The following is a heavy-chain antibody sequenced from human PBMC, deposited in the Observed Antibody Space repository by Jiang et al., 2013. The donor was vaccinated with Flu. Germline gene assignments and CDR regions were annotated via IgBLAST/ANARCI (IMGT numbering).Heavy chain of an antibody. V-gene: IGHV1-46*03. J-gene: IGHJ4*02. Sequence: SGAEVKKTGASVHISCKASGATLTTYYVHWVRQAPGQGLEWMGIIQPSGSGTTYAREFQGRVTMTSDTSTGTVYMDLSSLRSEDTAVYYCGRGYYHGSGSHYNSPPSDSWGQGTLVTVSS. CDR3: GRGYYHGSGSHYNSPPSDS. CDR2: IQPSGSGT. D-gene: IGHD3-10*01. CDR1: GATLTTYY.